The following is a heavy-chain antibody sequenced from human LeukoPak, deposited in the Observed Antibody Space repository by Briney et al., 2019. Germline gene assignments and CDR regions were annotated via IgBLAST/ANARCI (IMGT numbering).Heavy chain of an antibody. D-gene: IGHD1-26*01. CDR2: ISSSSSYI. J-gene: IGHJ4*02. V-gene: IGHV3-21*01. Sequence: GGSLRLSCAASGFIFSIYSMNWVRQAPGKGLEWVSSISSSSSYIYYADSVKGRFTISRDNAKNSLYLQMNSLRAEDTAVYYCARDPEGASYYPDYWGQGTLVTVSS. CDR1: GFIFSIYS. CDR3: ARDPEGASYYPDY.